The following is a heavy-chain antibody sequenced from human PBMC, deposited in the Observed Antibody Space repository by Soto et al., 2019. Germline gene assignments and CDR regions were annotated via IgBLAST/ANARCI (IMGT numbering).Heavy chain of an antibody. V-gene: IGHV3-11*05. CDR2: ITSSGSYS. CDR1: GFPFSDYY. D-gene: IGHD3-9*01. CDR3: ARDADILTGSDAFDI. Sequence: GGSLRLSCGASGFPFSDYYMTWIRQAPGKGLEWVSYITSSGSYSNNAESVKGRFIISRDNAKNTLFLQMNSLRVEDTAVYYCARDADILTGSDAFDIWGQGTMVTVSS. J-gene: IGHJ3*02.